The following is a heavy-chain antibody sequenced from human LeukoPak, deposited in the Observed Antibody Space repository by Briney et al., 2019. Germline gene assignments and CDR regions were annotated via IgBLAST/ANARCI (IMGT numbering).Heavy chain of an antibody. CDR2: ISNSGSPI. D-gene: IGHD1-26*01. CDR3: AGGPQYGGSFAF. J-gene: IGHJ4*02. CDR1: GFTFTSYE. Sequence: GGSLRLSCAASGFTFTSYEMAWVRQAPGMGPEFISYISNSGSPIKYGNAVKGRFTTSRDNSKNSVYLQMDSLRAGDTAVYYCAGGPQYGGSFAFWGQGTLVTVSS. V-gene: IGHV3-48*03.